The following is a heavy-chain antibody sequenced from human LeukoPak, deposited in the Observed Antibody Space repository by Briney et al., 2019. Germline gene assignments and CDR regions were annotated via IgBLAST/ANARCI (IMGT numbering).Heavy chain of an antibody. CDR1: GFTFSNYA. CDR2: FSGSGDST. Sequence: PGGSLRLSCVASGFTFSNYAMSWVRQAPGKGLEWVSSFSGSGDSTNYADSVKGRFTISRDNSKNTLYLQMNSLRAEDTAVYYCAKDRTKYSGYAHFDYWGQGTLVTVSS. J-gene: IGHJ4*02. D-gene: IGHD5-12*01. V-gene: IGHV3-23*01. CDR3: AKDRTKYSGYAHFDY.